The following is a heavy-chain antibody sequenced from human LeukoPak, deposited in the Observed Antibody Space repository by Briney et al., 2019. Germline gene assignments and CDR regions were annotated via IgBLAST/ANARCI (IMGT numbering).Heavy chain of an antibody. CDR2: IYYSGST. J-gene: IGHJ4*02. Sequence: SETLSLTCTVSGGPITSDYWSWIRQPPGKGLESIWYIYYSGSTNYNPSLKSRVTISVDTSKNQFSLKLSSVTAADTAVYYCARVASVGATRALDYWGQGTLVTVSS. V-gene: IGHV4-59*01. CDR3: ARVASVGATRALDY. CDR1: GGPITSDY. D-gene: IGHD1-26*01.